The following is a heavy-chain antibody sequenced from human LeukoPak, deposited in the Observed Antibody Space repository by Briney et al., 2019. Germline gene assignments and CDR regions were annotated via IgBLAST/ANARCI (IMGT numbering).Heavy chain of an antibody. CDR2: ISGSGGST. Sequence: GGSLRLSCAASGFTFSSYAMSWIRQAPGKGLEWVSAISGSGGSTYYADSVKGRFTISRDNSKNTLYLQMNSLRAEDTAVYYCACLECGDWFDPWGQGTLVTVSS. D-gene: IGHD2/OR15-2a*01. CDR3: ACLECGDWFDP. J-gene: IGHJ5*02. V-gene: IGHV3-23*01. CDR1: GFTFSSYA.